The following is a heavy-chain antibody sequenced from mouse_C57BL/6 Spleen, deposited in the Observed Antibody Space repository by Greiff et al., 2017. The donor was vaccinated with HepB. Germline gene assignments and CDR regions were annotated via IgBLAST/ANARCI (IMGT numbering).Heavy chain of an antibody. CDR2: IDPETGGT. J-gene: IGHJ4*01. Sequence: QVQLQQSGAELVRPGASVTLSCKASGYTFTDYEMHWVKQTPVHGLEWIGAIDPETGGTAYNQKFKGKAILTADKSSSTAYMELRSLTSEDSAVYYCTRCYGYDYYAMDYWGQGTSVTVSS. D-gene: IGHD2-2*01. CDR1: GYTFTDYE. CDR3: TRCYGYDYYAMDY. V-gene: IGHV1-15*01.